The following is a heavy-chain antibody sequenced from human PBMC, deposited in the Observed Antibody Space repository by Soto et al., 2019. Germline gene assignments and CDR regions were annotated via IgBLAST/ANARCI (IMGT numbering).Heavy chain of an antibody. D-gene: IGHD3-22*01. J-gene: IGHJ3*02. Sequence: SETLSLTCAVSGGSISSSNWWSWVRQPPGKGLEWIGEIYHSGSTNYNPSLKSRVTISVDKSKNQFSLKLSSVTAADTAVYYCARDYYDSSGHAFDIWGQGTMVTVSS. CDR1: GGSISSSNW. V-gene: IGHV4-4*02. CDR2: IYHSGST. CDR3: ARDYYDSSGHAFDI.